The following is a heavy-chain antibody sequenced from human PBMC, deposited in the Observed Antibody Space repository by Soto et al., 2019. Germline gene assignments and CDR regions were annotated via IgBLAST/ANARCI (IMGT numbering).Heavy chain of an antibody. CDR2: ISYDGSNK. J-gene: IGHJ6*02. D-gene: IGHD3-3*01. CDR3: AKDVFRFLEWLAFYGMDV. CDR1: GFTFSSYG. V-gene: IGHV3-30*18. Sequence: QVQLVESGGGVVQPGRSLRLSCAASGFTFSSYGMHWVRQAPGKGLEWVAVISYDGSNKYYADSVKGRFTISRDTSKNTLYLQMNSLRAEDTAVYYCAKDVFRFLEWLAFYGMDVWGQGTTVTVSS.